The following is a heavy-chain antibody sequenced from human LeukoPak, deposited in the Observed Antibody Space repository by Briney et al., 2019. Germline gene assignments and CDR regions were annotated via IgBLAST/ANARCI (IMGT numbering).Heavy chain of an antibody. D-gene: IGHD3-16*01. Sequence: WASVKVSCKASGYTFSMYGVSWVRQAPGQGLEWMGWISAYNGNTNYVQRLQGRVTMATDTSTSTAYMELRSLRSDDTAVYYCARDRGALPLTTFFDYRGQGTLVTVSS. CDR2: ISAYNGNT. CDR3: ARDRGALPLTTFFDY. J-gene: IGHJ4*02. V-gene: IGHV1-18*04. CDR1: GYTFSMYG.